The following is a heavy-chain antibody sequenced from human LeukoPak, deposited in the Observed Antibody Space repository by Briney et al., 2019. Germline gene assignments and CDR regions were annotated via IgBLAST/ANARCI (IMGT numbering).Heavy chain of an antibody. CDR1: GGSISSSSYY. J-gene: IGHJ4*02. CDR3: ARQNIVVIDGFDY. V-gene: IGHV4-39*01. Sequence: SETLSLTCTVSGGSISSSSYYWSWIRQPPGKGLEWIGEINHSGSTSYNPSLKSRVTISVDTSKNQFSLKLSSVTAADTAVYYCARQNIVVIDGFDYWGQGTLVTVSS. CDR2: INHSGST. D-gene: IGHD2-15*01.